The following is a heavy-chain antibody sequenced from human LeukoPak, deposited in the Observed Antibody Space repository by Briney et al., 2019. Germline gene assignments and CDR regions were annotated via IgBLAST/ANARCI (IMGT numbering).Heavy chain of an antibody. CDR1: GDSISSSNGF. V-gene: IGHV4-39*01. CDR3: ARSTSNDFIWGSYRPRVASYSDY. CDR2: IYKSGNI. D-gene: IGHD3-16*02. J-gene: IGHJ4*02. Sequence: RSETLSLTCTVSGDSISSSNGFWGWIRLPPGRGSEWIESIYKSGNIYYNPSLESRVSMSVDTSKNQFSLNPISVTAADPAAYYCARSTSNDFIWGSYRPRVASYSDYWGRGTLVTVSS.